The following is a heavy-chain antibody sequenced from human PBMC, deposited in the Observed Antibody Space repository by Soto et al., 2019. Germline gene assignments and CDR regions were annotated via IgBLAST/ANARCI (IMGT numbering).Heavy chain of an antibody. CDR1: GGSISSYY. D-gene: IGHD4-17*01. Sequence: SETLSLTCTVSGGSISSYYWSWIRQPPGKGLEWIGYIYYSGSTNYNPSLKSRVTISVDTSKNQFSLKLSSVTAADTAVYYCARVRSGDYGSDMDVWGKGTTVTVSS. V-gene: IGHV4-59*01. CDR2: IYYSGST. J-gene: IGHJ6*03. CDR3: ARVRSGDYGSDMDV.